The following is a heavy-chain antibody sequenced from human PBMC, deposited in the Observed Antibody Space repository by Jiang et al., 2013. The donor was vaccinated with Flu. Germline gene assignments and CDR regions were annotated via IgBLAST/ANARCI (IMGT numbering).Heavy chain of an antibody. V-gene: IGHV1-69*09. CDR2: IIPFLGIP. J-gene: IGHJ4*02. CDR3: ARSGDDSNPINYFDY. Sequence: VQLVESGTEVKKPGSSVKVSCKASGGTFSSHAINWVRQAPGQGLEWMGGIIPFLGIPNDAQKFQGRVSITADISTNTVYMELSGLRSEDTAIYYCARSGDDSNPINYFDYWGQGTLVTVSS. D-gene: IGHD3-16*01. CDR1: GGTFSSHA.